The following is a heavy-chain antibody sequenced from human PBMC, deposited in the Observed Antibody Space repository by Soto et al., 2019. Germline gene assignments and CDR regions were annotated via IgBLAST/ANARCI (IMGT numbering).Heavy chain of an antibody. D-gene: IGHD3-3*02. CDR1: GFTFRSYA. CDR3: ARRSIGQQFDY. Sequence: QLLEAGGGLVQPGGSLRLSCVASGFTFRSYAMAWVRQAPGKGLDWVSAFGGSGDDTHYADSVRGRFTMSRDNSKNTLFLQMISLRTEDTGMYYCARRSIGQQFDYWGRGTLVTVSS. CDR2: FGGSGDDT. J-gene: IGHJ4*02. V-gene: IGHV3-23*01.